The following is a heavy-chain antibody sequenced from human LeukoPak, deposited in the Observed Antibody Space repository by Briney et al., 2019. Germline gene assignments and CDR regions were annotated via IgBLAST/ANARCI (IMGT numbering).Heavy chain of an antibody. CDR2: INSDGSSI. V-gene: IGHV3-74*03. J-gene: IGHJ4*02. CDR3: AREGRVSGYDFDC. CDR1: GFPFSSYW. Sequence: PGGSLSLSFAASGFPFSSYWMHWVRPAPGKGLGWVCRINSDGSSITYADSVKGRFTISRDNAKNTLYLQMNSLRVEDTAVYYCAREGRVSGYDFDCWGQGTLVTVSS. D-gene: IGHD5-12*01.